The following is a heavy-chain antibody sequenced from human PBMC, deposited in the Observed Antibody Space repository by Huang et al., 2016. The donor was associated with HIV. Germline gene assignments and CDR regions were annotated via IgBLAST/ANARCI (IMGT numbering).Heavy chain of an antibody. CDR3: ARHFSYYDSSGYTPWDAFDI. CDR2: IYYNGST. CDR1: GGSITSSSYY. J-gene: IGHJ3*02. V-gene: IGHV4-39*01. Sequence: QLQLQGSGPGLVKPSETLSLTCTVSGGSITSSSYYWGWIRQPPGKGLEWVGSIYYNGSTDYNPSLKSRVTVAVDTSKNQFSLKLSSVTAADTAVYYCARHFSYYDSSGYTPWDAFDIWGQGTMVTVSS. D-gene: IGHD3-22*01.